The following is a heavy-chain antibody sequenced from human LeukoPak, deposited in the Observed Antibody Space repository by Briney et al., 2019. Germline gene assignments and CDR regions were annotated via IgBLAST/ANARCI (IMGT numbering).Heavy chain of an antibody. Sequence: PSETLSLTCTVSGGSISSGGYYWSWIRQHPGKGLEWIGYIYYSGSTYYNPSLKSRVTISVDTSKNQFSLKLSSVTAADTAVYYCARGGCSSTSCYKDYWGQGTLVTVSS. V-gene: IGHV4-31*03. J-gene: IGHJ4*02. CDR3: ARGGCSSTSCYKDY. CDR2: IYYSGST. D-gene: IGHD2-2*02. CDR1: GGSISSGGYY.